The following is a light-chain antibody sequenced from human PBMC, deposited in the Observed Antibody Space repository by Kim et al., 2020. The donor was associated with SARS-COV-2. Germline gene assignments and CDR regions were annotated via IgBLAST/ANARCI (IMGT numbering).Light chain of an antibody. CDR1: KLGDKY. J-gene: IGLJ3*02. CDR3: QAWDSSIWV. CDR2: QDS. V-gene: IGLV3-1*01. Sequence: SYELTQPPSVSVSPGQTASITFSGDKLGDKYACWYQQKPGQSPVLVIYQDSKRPSGIPERFSGSNSGNTATLTISGTQAMDEADYYCQAWDSSIWVFGGGTQLTVL.